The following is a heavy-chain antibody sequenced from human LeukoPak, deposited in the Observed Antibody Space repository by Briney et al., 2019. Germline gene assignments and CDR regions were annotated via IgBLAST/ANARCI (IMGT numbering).Heavy chain of an antibody. CDR1: GFTVSSNY. V-gene: IGHV3-53*04. CDR2: IYSGGST. J-gene: IGHJ4*02. CDR3: ARCGGSCYFFDY. D-gene: IGHD2-15*01. Sequence: PGGSLRLSCAASGFTVSSNYMSWVRQAPGKGLEWVSVIYSGGSTYYADSVKGRFTISRHSSKNTLYLQMNSLRAEDTAVYYCARCGGSCYFFDYWGQGTLVTVSS.